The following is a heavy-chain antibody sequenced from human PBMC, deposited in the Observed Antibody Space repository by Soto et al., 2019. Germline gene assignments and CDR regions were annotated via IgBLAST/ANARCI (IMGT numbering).Heavy chain of an antibody. CDR3: ATSLHVDTALSNDAFDI. CDR2: IYPGDSDT. D-gene: IGHD5-18*01. V-gene: IGHV5-51*01. Sequence: EVQLVQSGAEVKKPGESLKISCKGSGYSFTSYWIGWVRQMPGKGLEWMGIIYPGDSDTRYSPSFQGQVTISADKSISTAYLQWSSLKASDTAMYYCATSLHVDTALSNDAFDIWGQGTMVTVSS. J-gene: IGHJ3*02. CDR1: GYSFTSYW.